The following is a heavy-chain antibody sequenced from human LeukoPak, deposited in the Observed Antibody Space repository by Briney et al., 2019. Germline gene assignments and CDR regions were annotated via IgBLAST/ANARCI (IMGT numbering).Heavy chain of an antibody. CDR1: GFTFTSYS. CDR3: AKISDFWSGYFDDY. Sequence: GGSLRLSCAASGFTFTSYSMSWVRQAPGKGLEWVSAISGSGGSTYYADSVKGRFTISRDNSKNTLYLQMNSLRAEDTAVYYCAKISDFWSGYFDDYWGQGTLVTVSS. D-gene: IGHD3-3*01. J-gene: IGHJ4*02. V-gene: IGHV3-23*01. CDR2: ISGSGGST.